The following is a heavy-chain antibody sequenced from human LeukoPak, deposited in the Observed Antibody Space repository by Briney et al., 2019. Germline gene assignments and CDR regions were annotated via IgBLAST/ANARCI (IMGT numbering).Heavy chain of an antibody. Sequence: PGGSLRLSCAASGFIFDDYAMHWVRRTPGKGLQWVSGITRNNAVIGYVDSVKGRFTISRDSAKNSLYLQMDSLRPDDTAFYYCARGDIVTTRQLDSWGLGTLVTVSS. J-gene: IGHJ4*02. CDR1: GFIFDDYA. V-gene: IGHV3-9*01. D-gene: IGHD3-9*01. CDR2: ITRNNAVI. CDR3: ARGDIVTTRQLDS.